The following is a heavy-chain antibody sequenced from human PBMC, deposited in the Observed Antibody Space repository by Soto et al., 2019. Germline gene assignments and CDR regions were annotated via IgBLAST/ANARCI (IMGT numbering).Heavy chain of an antibody. V-gene: IGHV4-31*02. J-gene: IGHJ4*02. CDR3: AREKQLWLGFDY. D-gene: IGHD5-18*01. CDR2: IYYSGTT. Sequence: LCGGSISSDNYYWSWVRQHPGKGLEWIGYIYYSGTTYYNPSLMGRVTISVDTSKNQFSLKLSSVTAADTAVYYCAREKQLWLGFDYWGQGNLVTVSS. CDR1: GGSISSDNYY.